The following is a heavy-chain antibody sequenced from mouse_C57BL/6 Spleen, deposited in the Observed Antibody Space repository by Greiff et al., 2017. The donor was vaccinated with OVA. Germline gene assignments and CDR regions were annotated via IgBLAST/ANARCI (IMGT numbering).Heavy chain of an antibody. CDR3: ARVTTGAMDY. CDR1: GYAFSSSW. V-gene: IGHV1-82*01. CDR2: IYPGDGDT. D-gene: IGHD2-13*01. Sequence: QVQLKESGPELVKPGASVKISCKASGYAFSSSWMNWVKQRPGKGLEWIGRIYPGDGDTNYNGKFKGKATLTADKSSSTAYMQLSSLTSEDSEVYFCARVTTGAMDYWGQGTSVTVSS. J-gene: IGHJ4*01.